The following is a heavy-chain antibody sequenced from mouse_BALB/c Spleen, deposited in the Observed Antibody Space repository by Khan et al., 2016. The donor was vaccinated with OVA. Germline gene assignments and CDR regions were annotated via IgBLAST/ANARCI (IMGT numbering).Heavy chain of an antibody. V-gene: IGHV1S127*01. CDR3: TMLYRRYVDV. D-gene: IGHD2-14*01. CDR2: IDPSDSYT. Sequence: QVQLQQPGAELVKPGASVKMSCKASGYTFTSYWMHWVKQRPGQGLQWIGVIDPSDSYTSYNQKFKGKATLTVDTSSSTAYMQLSSLTSEDSAVYYCTMLYRRYVDVWGAGTTVTVSS. J-gene: IGHJ1*01. CDR1: GYTFTSYW.